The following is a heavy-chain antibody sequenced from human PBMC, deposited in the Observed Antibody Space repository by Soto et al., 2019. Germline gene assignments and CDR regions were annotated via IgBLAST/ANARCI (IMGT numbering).Heavy chain of an antibody. V-gene: IGHV4-59*13. J-gene: IGHJ6*02. CDR2: IYYDGTT. CDR3: ARGGGSFGPYYYYAMDV. D-gene: IGHD3-10*01. Sequence: SETRSLTCGVSGGSIRNYFWSWIRQPPGKSLEWIGYIYYDGTTKYRPSLESRVTMSVDTSQNQFSLHLTSVTAADTAVYFCARGGGSFGPYYYYAMDVWGQGTTVTVSS. CDR1: GGSIRNYF.